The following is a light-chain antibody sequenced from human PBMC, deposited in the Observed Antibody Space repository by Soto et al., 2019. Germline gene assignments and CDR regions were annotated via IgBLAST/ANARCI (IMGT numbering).Light chain of an antibody. CDR1: QSVSSSY. V-gene: IGKV3-15*01. J-gene: IGKJ1*01. Sequence: EIVLTQSPVTLSLSPGERATLSCRASQSVSSSYLAWYQQKPGQAPRLLIYGASTRATGIPARFSGSGSGTEFTLTISSLQSEDFAVYYCQQYNNWPPWTFGQGTKVDI. CDR3: QQYNNWPPWT. CDR2: GAS.